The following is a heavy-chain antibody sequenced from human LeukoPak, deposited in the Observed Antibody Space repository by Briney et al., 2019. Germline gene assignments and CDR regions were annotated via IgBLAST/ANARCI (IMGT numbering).Heavy chain of an antibody. Sequence: GGSLRLSCSASGFTFSTYAMHWVRQAPGKGLEHVSTINTNGDDTYYADSVKGRFTISRDNAKNSLYVQMNSLRAEDTAVYYCARGAGTYINYFEYWGQGTLVTVSS. CDR2: INTNGDDT. J-gene: IGHJ4*02. V-gene: IGHV3-64*04. CDR3: ARGAGTYINYFEY. D-gene: IGHD3/OR15-3a*01. CDR1: GFTFSTYA.